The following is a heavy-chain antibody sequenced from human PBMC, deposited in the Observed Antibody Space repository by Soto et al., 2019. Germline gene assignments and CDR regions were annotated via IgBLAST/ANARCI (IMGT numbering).Heavy chain of an antibody. Sequence: QVQLVQSGAEVKKPGASVKVSCKASGYTFTNYGISWVRQAPGQGLEWMGWISAYNGNTKYAQKLQGRVTMTTDTSRSTASMELRSLRSDDTAVYYCARGVGSGSYYNQYNWFDPWGQGTLVTVSS. CDR2: ISAYNGNT. V-gene: IGHV1-18*01. D-gene: IGHD3-10*01. CDR3: ARGVGSGSYYNQYNWFDP. CDR1: GYTFTNYG. J-gene: IGHJ5*02.